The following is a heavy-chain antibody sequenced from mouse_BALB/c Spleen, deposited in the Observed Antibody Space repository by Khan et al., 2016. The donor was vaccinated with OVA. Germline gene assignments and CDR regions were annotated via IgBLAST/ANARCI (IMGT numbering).Heavy chain of an antibody. J-gene: IGHJ3*01. D-gene: IGHD2-14*01. CDR2: INPSNGYT. CDR3: VRDGAYHRNDGWFAY. Sequence: QVQLKQSGAELARPGASVKMSCKASGYTFTSYTIHWIKLGPGQGLEWIGYINPSNGYTNYNQKFKDKATLTADKSSTTAYMELSSLTSDDSALYNCVRDGAYHRNDGWFAYWGQGTLVTVSA. CDR1: GYTFTSYT. V-gene: IGHV1-4*01.